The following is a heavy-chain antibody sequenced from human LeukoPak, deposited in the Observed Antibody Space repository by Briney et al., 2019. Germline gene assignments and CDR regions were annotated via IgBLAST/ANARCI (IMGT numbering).Heavy chain of an antibody. D-gene: IGHD6-19*01. Sequence: GGSLRLSCAASGFTFSSYAMSWVRQAPGKGLEWVSAISGSGGSTYYADSVKGRFTISRDNSKNSLYLQMNSLRAEDTAVYYCAKDVSIAVAGTLDYWGQGTLVTVSS. CDR3: AKDVSIAVAGTLDY. J-gene: IGHJ4*02. V-gene: IGHV3-23*01. CDR2: ISGSGGST. CDR1: GFTFSSYA.